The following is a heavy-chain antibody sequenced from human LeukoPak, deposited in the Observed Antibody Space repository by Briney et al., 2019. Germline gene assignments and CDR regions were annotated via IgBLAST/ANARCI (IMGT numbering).Heavy chain of an antibody. CDR2: IYSGGST. CDR1: GFTFSSYW. CDR3: ARDRTFLEWFPDAFDI. D-gene: IGHD3-3*02. V-gene: IGHV3-66*01. Sequence: GGSLRLSCAASGFTFSSYWMHWVRQAPGKGLEWVSVIYSGGSTYYADSVKGRFTISRDNSKNTLYLQMNSLRAEDTAVYYCARDRTFLEWFPDAFDIWGQGTMVTVSS. J-gene: IGHJ3*02.